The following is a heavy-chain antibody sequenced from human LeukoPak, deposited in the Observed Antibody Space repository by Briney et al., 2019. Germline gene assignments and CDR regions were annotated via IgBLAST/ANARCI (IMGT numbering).Heavy chain of an antibody. D-gene: IGHD1-20*01. CDR1: GGSISNYY. CDR2: IYTSGST. Sequence: SSQTLSLTCTVSGGSISNYYWNWIRQPPRKGPEWIGRIYTSGSTNSNPSLKSRVIISLDTSKNQFSLKLTSVTAADTAVYYCARGHNWDDVFDIWGQGTMVTVSS. V-gene: IGHV4-4*07. J-gene: IGHJ3*02. CDR3: ARGHNWDDVFDI.